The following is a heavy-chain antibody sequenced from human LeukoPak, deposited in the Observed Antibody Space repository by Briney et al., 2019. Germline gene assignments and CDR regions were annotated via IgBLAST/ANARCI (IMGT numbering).Heavy chain of an antibody. J-gene: IGHJ4*02. D-gene: IGHD6-19*01. CDR3: ARTSSGWPFDY. CDR2: IYHSRST. V-gene: IGHV4-30-2*01. Sequence: SETLSLTCAVSGGSISSGGYSWSWIRQPPGKGLEWIGYIYHSRSTYYNPSLKSRVTISVDRSKNQFSLKLSSVTAADTAVYYCARTSSGWPFDYWGQGTLVTVSS. CDR1: GGSISSGGYS.